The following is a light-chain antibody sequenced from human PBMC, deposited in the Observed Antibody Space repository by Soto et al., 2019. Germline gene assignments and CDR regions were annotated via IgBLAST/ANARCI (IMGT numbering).Light chain of an antibody. CDR2: GAS. J-gene: IGKJ1*01. V-gene: IGKV3-15*01. CDR1: QSVTSN. CDR3: QQYNNWPPT. Sequence: IAMTQCPATLSVSPGEGATLSCRASQSVTSNLAWYQQKSGQAPRLLIYGASTRASGIPARFGGIGFGTEFTLTISSLQSEDFAFYYCQQYNNWPPTFGQGTKVDIK.